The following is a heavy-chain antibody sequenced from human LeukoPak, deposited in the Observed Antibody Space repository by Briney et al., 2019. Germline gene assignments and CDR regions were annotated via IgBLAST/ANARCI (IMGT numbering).Heavy chain of an antibody. J-gene: IGHJ4*02. CDR3: ANLAGYCTSTSCYGFDDY. D-gene: IGHD2-2*01. V-gene: IGHV3-23*01. CDR2: IRGSGGST. CDR1: GFTFSSYA. Sequence: GGSLRLSCAASGFTFSSYAMSWVRQAPGKGLEWVSSIRGSGGSTYYADSVKGRFTISRDNSKNTLYLQMNSLRAEDTAVYYCANLAGYCTSTSCYGFDDYWGQGTLVTVSS.